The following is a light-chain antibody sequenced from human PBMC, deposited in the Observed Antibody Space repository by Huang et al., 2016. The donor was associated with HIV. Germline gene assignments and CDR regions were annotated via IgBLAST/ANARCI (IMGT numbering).Light chain of an antibody. CDR1: QSILYSSTDKSY. Sequence: DIVMTQSPDSLAVSLGERATINCKSSQSILYSSTDKSYLAWYHQKPGQPPKWLIYWASTRESGVPDRFSGSGSGTDFTLTSSSLQAEDVAVYYCQQYYSSPFTFGPGTKVDIK. CDR2: WAS. V-gene: IGKV4-1*01. CDR3: QQYYSSPFT. J-gene: IGKJ3*01.